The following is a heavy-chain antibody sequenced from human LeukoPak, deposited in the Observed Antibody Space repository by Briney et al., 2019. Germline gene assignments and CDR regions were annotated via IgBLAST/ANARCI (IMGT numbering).Heavy chain of an antibody. V-gene: IGHV4-34*01. Sequence: SETLSLTCAVYGGSFSGYSWSWIRQPPGKGLEWIGEISHSGSTNYNPSLKSRVSTSVDSSKNQFSLKLSSVTAADTAVYYCARTPYDSSGYFDYWGQGTLVTVSS. CDR1: GGSFSGYS. CDR3: ARTPYDSSGYFDY. D-gene: IGHD3-22*01. J-gene: IGHJ4*02. CDR2: ISHSGST.